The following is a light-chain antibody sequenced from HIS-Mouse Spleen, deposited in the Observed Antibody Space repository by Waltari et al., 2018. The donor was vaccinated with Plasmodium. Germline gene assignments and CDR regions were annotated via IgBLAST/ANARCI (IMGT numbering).Light chain of an antibody. CDR3: CSCAGSYTSDV. J-gene: IGLJ1*01. Sequence: QSALSPPRSVSGSPGQSVTIPCTGTTSDVGGYNDVSWYQQHPGKAPKLMCYEVSKRPTGVPGLLSGSKAGNTAYLTISGRQAEDAADYYCCSCAGSYTSDVFGTGTKLTVL. CDR1: TSDVGGYND. CDR2: EVS. V-gene: IGLV2-11*01.